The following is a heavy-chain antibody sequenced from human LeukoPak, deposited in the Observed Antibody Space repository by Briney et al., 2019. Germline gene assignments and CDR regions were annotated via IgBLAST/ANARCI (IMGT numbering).Heavy chain of an antibody. CDR2: INFSGTT. D-gene: IGHD1-26*01. CDR3: ARDSTIVGAPFDY. Sequence: LRLSCAASGFTFSDYYMSWIRQAPGKGLEWIGHINFSGTTYYNPSLQSRVTISVDRSMHQFSLNLNSVTAADTAVYYCARDSTIVGAPFDYWGQGTLVTVSS. V-gene: IGHV4-30-4*08. CDR1: GFTFSDYY. J-gene: IGHJ4*02.